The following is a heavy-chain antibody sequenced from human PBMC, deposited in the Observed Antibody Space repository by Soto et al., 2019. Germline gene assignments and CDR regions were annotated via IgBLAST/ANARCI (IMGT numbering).Heavy chain of an antibody. CDR1: GFTFSSYG. CDR2: IWFDGSKK. J-gene: IGHJ5*02. V-gene: IGHV3-33*01. CDR3: TRDASRDSSARGWFDP. D-gene: IGHD6-13*01. Sequence: GGSLRLSCAASGFTFSSYGIHWVRQAPGKGLEWVAAIWFDGSKKYYSDSVKGRFTISRDNAKNSLHLHMNSLRAEDTAVYYCTRDASRDSSARGWFDPWGPGTLVTVSS.